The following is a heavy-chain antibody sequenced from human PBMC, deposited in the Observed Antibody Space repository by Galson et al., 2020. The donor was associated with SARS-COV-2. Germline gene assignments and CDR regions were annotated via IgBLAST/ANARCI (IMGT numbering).Heavy chain of an antibody. CDR3: ARVGGNDGWNWFDP. D-gene: IGHD1-1*01. Sequence: LEHLSLTCSVSGGSMSKNYWSWIRQSPGKGLEWIGNIYYSGGTKYNPSLTSRVSMSVDTSENQFSLKLNSVTAADTAVYYCARVGGNDGWNWFDPWGQGTLVTVSS. CDR1: GGSMSKNY. CDR2: IYYSGGT. J-gene: IGHJ5*02. V-gene: IGHV4-59*01.